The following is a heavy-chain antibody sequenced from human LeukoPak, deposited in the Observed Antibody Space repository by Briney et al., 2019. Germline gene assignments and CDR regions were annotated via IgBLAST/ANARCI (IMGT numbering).Heavy chain of an antibody. Sequence: SETLSLTCTVSSYSISSGYYWGWIRQPPGKGLEWIGSIYHSGNTDYKPSLKSRVTISVDTSKNQFSLKLSSVTAADTAIYYCARGGYYGSGNDFRFDPWGQGTLVTVSS. V-gene: IGHV4-38-2*02. CDR1: SYSISSGYY. CDR3: ARGGYYGSGNDFRFDP. J-gene: IGHJ5*02. CDR2: IYHSGNT. D-gene: IGHD3-10*01.